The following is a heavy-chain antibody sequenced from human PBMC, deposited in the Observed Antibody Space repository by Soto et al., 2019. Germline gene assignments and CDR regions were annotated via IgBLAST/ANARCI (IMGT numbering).Heavy chain of an antibody. J-gene: IGHJ4*02. CDR1: GFIFSGSA. V-gene: IGHV3-73*01. CDR2: IRSKANSYAT. D-gene: IGHD3-16*01. Sequence: GGSLILSCAASGFIFSGSAMHWVLQASGKGLEWVGRIRSKANSYATAYAASVKGRFTISRDDSKNTAYLQMNSLKTEDTAVYYCTRHLITFGGVTHGPFDHWGQGTLVTVPS. CDR3: TRHLITFGGVTHGPFDH.